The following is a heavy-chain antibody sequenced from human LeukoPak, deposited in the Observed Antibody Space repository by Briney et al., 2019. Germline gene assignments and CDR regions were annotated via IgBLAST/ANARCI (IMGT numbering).Heavy chain of an antibody. Sequence: GGSLRLSCAASGFIVNSYAMSWVRQAPGKGLAWVSIIYSSGVTHYAESAKGRFTISRDNSKNTLYLQMSSLRAEDTAVYYCGPTLGYNYYMDVWGKGTTVTVSS. CDR2: IYSSGVT. CDR3: GPTLGYNYYMDV. CDR1: GFIVNSYA. V-gene: IGHV3-53*01. D-gene: IGHD3-10*01. J-gene: IGHJ6*03.